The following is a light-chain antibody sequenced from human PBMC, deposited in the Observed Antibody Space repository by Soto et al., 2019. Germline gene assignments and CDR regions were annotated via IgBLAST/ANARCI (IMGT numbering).Light chain of an antibody. Sequence: PGPLSLSPGSRATLSCRASQSVSGSKLAWYQQRPGQAPRLLIYGGSSRATDIPARFSGSGSGTEYNLTISRLEPEDFALYFCHQHGTSPFTFGQGTKLEI. V-gene: IGKV3-20*01. CDR2: GGS. CDR1: QSVSGSK. CDR3: HQHGTSPFT. J-gene: IGKJ2*01.